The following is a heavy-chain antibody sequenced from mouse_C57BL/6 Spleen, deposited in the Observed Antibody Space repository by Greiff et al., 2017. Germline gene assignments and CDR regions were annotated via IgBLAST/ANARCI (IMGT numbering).Heavy chain of an antibody. CDR3: ARSTMVTTKGFAY. J-gene: IGHJ3*01. CDR1: GYTFTDYY. V-gene: IGHV1-26*01. Sequence: VQLQQSGPELVKPGASVKISCKASGYTFTDYYLNWVKQSHGKSLEWLGDINPNNGGTSYNQKFKGKATLTVDKSSSTAYMELRSLTSEDSAVYYCARSTMVTTKGFAYWGQGTLVTVAA. D-gene: IGHD2-2*01. CDR2: INPNNGGT.